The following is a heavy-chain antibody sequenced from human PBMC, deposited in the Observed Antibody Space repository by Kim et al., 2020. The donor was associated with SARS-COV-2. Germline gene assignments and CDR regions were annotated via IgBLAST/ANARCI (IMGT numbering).Heavy chain of an antibody. D-gene: IGHD2-2*01. CDR1: GETFSPNY. J-gene: IGHJ6*01. V-gene: IGHV4-34*01. CDR2: VTYSGVT. CDR3: ARGRPPQPQLTGLSLFYY. Sequence: SETLSLTCAVYGETFSPNYWNWVRQAPGKELEWIGEVTYSGVTSYNPSFKRRLTLSVDTAKNQFSLRLTSLTAADTAVYYCARGRPPQPQLTGLSLFYY.